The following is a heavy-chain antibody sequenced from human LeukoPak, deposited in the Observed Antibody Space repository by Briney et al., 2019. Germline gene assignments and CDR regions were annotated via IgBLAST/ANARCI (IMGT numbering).Heavy chain of an antibody. Sequence: GESLKISCKGSGYSFTSYWVGWVRQVPGKGLEWMGIIYPGDSDTAYSPSFQGQVTVSANKSITTAYLQWSSLKASETAMYYCARRGRYSYGSYLDYWGQGTLVTVSS. J-gene: IGHJ4*02. V-gene: IGHV5-51*01. CDR1: GYSFTSYW. CDR3: ARRGRYSYGSYLDY. CDR2: IYPGDSDT. D-gene: IGHD5-18*01.